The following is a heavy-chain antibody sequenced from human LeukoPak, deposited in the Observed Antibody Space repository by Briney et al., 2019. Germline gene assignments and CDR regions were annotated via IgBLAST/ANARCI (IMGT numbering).Heavy chain of an antibody. CDR2: ISYDGSNK. V-gene: IGHV3-30-3*01. J-gene: IGHJ3*02. CDR3: AREANPFPFINPSMGAFDI. Sequence: GGSLRLSCAASGFTFSSYAMHWVRQAPGKGLEWVAVISYDGSNKYYADSVKGRFTISRDNSKNTLYLQMNSLRAEDTAVYYCAREANPFPFINPSMGAFDIWGQGTMDTVSS. D-gene: IGHD2/OR15-2a*01. CDR1: GFTFSSYA.